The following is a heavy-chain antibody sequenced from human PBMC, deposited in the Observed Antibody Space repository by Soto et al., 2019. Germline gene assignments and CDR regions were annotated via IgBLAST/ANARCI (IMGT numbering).Heavy chain of an antibody. CDR3: ARERSSGWLDY. J-gene: IGHJ4*02. V-gene: IGHV1-18*01. D-gene: IGHD6-19*01. CDR1: GYPFTSYG. CDR2: ISPYNGNT. Sequence: GASVKVSCKPSGYPFTSYGIGWVRQAPGQGLEWMAWISPYNGNTYYAQKFQGRVTMTTDTYTNTVFMELRSLRSDDTAVYYCARERSSGWLDYWGQGTVVTVSS.